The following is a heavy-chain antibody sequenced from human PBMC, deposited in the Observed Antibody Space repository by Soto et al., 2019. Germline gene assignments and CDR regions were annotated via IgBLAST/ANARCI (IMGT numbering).Heavy chain of an antibody. CDR1: GGSISSYY. Sequence: SETLSLTRTVSGGSISSYYWSWIRQTPGKGLEWIGYIFYRGGTAYNPSPKSRVTISADPSKNKFSLKLNSVSAADTAVYYCSRYGIPNSSSPFVIGHWGRGTLV. V-gene: IGHV4-59*01. CDR3: SRYGIPNSSSPFVIGH. J-gene: IGHJ5*02. D-gene: IGHD6-6*01. CDR2: IFYRGGT.